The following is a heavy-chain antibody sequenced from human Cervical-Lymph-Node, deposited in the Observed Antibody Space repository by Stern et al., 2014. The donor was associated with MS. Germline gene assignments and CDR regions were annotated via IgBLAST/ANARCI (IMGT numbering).Heavy chain of an antibody. CDR1: GYNVTTYA. CDR3: ATWGTGNSPPLFY. V-gene: IGHV7-4-1*02. CDR2: INTKTGNP. Sequence: QVQLVESGSELRKPGASVKVSCKASGYNVTTYAMNWGRQAPGQGLEWMGWINTKTGNPTFAQGFTGRFVFSLDTSINTAYLQITSLKAEDSAVYYCATWGTGNSPPLFYWGQGTLVTVSS. J-gene: IGHJ4*02. D-gene: IGHD3-16*01.